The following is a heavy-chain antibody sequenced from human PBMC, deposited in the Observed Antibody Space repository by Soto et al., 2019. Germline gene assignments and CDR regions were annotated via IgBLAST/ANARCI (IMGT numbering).Heavy chain of an antibody. J-gene: IGHJ6*02. Sequence: QVQVVESGGGVVQPGRSLRLSCSASGFTFSSHGMHWVRQAPGKGLEWVAVIWYDGSIKYYADSVKGRFTISRDNSRNALYLQMNSLRAEDTAVYFCARGGGIYYYAMDVWGQGTTVTVSS. D-gene: IGHD3-16*01. CDR1: GFTFSSHG. V-gene: IGHV3-33*01. CDR2: IWYDGSIK. CDR3: ARGGGIYYYAMDV.